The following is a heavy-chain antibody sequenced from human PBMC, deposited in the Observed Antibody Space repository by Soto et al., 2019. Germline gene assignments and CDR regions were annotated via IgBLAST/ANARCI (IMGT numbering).Heavy chain of an antibody. V-gene: IGHV1-69*06. J-gene: IGHJ6*02. Sequence: QVQLVQSGAEVKKPGSSVKVSCKASGGTFSSYAISWVRQAPGQGLEWMGGIIPIFGTANYAQKFQGRVTITGDKSTSSAYMELTGLRSEDAAVYYGARVADRLSNGYFDPDGMDAWGQGPTVTVSS. D-gene: IGHD3-9*01. CDR1: GGTFSSYA. CDR2: IIPIFGTA. CDR3: ARVADRLSNGYFDPDGMDA.